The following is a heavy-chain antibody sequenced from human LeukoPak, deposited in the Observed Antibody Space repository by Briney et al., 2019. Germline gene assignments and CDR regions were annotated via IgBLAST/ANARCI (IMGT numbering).Heavy chain of an antibody. Sequence: GGSLRLSCAASGFTFSSYDMHWVRQAPGKGLEWVAVIWYDGSNKYYADSVKGRFTISRDNSKNTLYLQMNSLRAEDTAVYYCARDGDGGYPLDYWGQGTLVTVSS. CDR1: GFTFSSYD. CDR3: ARDGDGGYPLDY. CDR2: IWYDGSNK. J-gene: IGHJ4*02. V-gene: IGHV3-33*01. D-gene: IGHD5-12*01.